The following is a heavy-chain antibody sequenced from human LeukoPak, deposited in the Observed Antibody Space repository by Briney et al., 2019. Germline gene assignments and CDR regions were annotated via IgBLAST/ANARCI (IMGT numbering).Heavy chain of an antibody. Sequence: ASVKVSCKASGYTFTDLTEYYIHWVRQAPGQGLEWMGWINPNNGGTKYAQKCQGRVTMTRDMSMNTAYMELSSLTSDDTAVYYCARRLGGSSEGYEFWGQGPLVTVSS. D-gene: IGHD1-26*01. CDR1: GYTFTDLTEYY. V-gene: IGHV1-2*02. J-gene: IGHJ4*02. CDR3: ARRLGGSSEGYEF. CDR2: INPNNGGT.